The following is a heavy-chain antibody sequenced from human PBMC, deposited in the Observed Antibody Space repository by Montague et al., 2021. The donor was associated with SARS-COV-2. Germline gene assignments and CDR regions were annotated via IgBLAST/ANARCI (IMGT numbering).Heavy chain of an antibody. J-gene: IGHJ4*02. V-gene: IGHV4-39*07. Sequence: SVTLSLTCTVSGGSINSSSYYWGWIRQPPGKGLEWIGSIYSGSTYYNPSLKSRVTISVDTSKDQFSLKLSSVTAADTAVFYCARELGYCSSTNCFHFDYWGQGTLVTVSS. CDR2: IYSGST. D-gene: IGHD2-2*01. CDR1: GGSINSSSYY. CDR3: ARELGYCSSTNCFHFDY.